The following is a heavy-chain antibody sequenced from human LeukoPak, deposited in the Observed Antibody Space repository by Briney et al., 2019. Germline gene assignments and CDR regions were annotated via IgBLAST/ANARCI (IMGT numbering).Heavy chain of an antibody. CDR2: IYHSGST. CDR3: ASQTFYYDSSGQGNYFDY. Sequence: SETLSLTCTVSGGSISSGGYYWSWIRQPPGKGLECIGYIYHSGSTYYNPSLKSRVTISVDRSKNQFSLKLSSVTAADTAVYYCASQTFYYDSSGQGNYFDYWGQGTLVTVSS. CDR1: GGSISSGGYY. D-gene: IGHD3-22*01. J-gene: IGHJ4*02. V-gene: IGHV4-30-2*01.